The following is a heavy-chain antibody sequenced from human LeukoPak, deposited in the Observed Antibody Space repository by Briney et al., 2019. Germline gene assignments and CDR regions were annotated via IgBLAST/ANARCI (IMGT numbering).Heavy chain of an antibody. D-gene: IGHD3-16*01. CDR2: IYNTGSA. CDR1: GFTVSSNY. J-gene: IGHJ4*02. CDR3: ARGAFD. V-gene: IGHV3-66*01. Sequence: GGSLRLSCAASGFTVSSNYMNWVRQAPGEGLERVSVIYNTGSAYYADSVKGRFTISRDTSKNTLYLQMNNLRVDDTAVYYCARGAFDWGQGTLVTVSS.